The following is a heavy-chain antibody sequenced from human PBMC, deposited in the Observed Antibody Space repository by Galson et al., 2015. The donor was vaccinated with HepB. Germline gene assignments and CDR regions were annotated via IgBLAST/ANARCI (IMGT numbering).Heavy chain of an antibody. CDR1: GFTFDDYA. CDR2: ISWNSGSI. D-gene: IGHD1-26*01. J-gene: IGHJ4*02. CDR3: AKAGSGSYYFYFDY. Sequence: SLRLSCAASGFTFDDYAMRWVRQAPGKGLEWVSGISWNSGSIGYADSVKGRFTISRDNAKNSLYLQMNSLRAEDTALYYCAKAGSGSYYFYFDYWGQGTLVTVSS. V-gene: IGHV3-9*01.